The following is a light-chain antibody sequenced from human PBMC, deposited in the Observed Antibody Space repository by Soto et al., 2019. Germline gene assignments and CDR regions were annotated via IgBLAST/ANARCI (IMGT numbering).Light chain of an antibody. CDR2: GIS. V-gene: IGKV3-20*01. CDR1: QSVTTN. Sequence: EIVMTQSPATLSVSPGGRATLTCRASQSVTTNLAWYQQKPGQAPRLLIYGISNRATGIPDRVSGSGSGTDFTLTINRLEPEDFAVYYCQQYASSPWTFGQGTKVDIK. J-gene: IGKJ1*01. CDR3: QQYASSPWT.